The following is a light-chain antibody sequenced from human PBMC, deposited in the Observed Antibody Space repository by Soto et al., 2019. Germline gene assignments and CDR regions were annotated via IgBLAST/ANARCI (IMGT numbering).Light chain of an antibody. Sequence: DIQMTQSPSSLSASVGDRVTITCRASQGISNYLVWYQQKQGTVPKLLIYAASTLQSGVPSRFSGSGSGTDFTLTISSLQPEDVATFYCQNYNGAPWTFGQGTKVEIK. J-gene: IGKJ1*01. V-gene: IGKV1-27*01. CDR3: QNYNGAPWT. CDR2: AAS. CDR1: QGISNY.